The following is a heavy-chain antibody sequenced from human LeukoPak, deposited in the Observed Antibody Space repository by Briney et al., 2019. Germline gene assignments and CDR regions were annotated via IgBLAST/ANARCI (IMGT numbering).Heavy chain of an antibody. CDR2: ISGSGGST. Sequence: PGGSLRLSCAASGFTFSSYAMSWVRQAPGKGLEWVSAISGSGGSTYYADSVKGRFTISRDNSKNTLYLQMHSLRAEDTAVYYCAGGSYGRSSRAFDIWGQGTMVTVSS. CDR3: AGGSYGRSSRAFDI. CDR1: GFTFSSYA. J-gene: IGHJ3*02. V-gene: IGHV3-23*01. D-gene: IGHD1-26*01.